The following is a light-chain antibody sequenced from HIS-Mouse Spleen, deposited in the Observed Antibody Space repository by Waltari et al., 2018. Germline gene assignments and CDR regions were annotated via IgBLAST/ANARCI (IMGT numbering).Light chain of an antibody. V-gene: IGKV3-15*01. CDR2: GAS. J-gene: IGKJ1*01. CDR3: QQYNNWPWT. Sequence: EIVMTQSPATLSVSPGERATLSCRASQSVSSNLAWYQQKPGQATRLLIYGASPRATGIPARFSGSGSVTEFTLTISSMQSEDFAVYYCQQYNNWPWTFGQGTKVEIK. CDR1: QSVSSN.